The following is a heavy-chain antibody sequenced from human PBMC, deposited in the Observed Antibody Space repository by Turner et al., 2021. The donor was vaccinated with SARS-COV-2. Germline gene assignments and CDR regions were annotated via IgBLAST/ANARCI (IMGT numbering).Heavy chain of an antibody. J-gene: IGHJ4*02. V-gene: IGHV3-7*01. CDR1: GFTFSSYW. CDR2: INQDGSEK. CDR3: ARDRSTYYDFWSGYWHLDY. D-gene: IGHD3-3*01. Sequence: EVQLVESGGGLVQPGGSLRLSCAASGFTFSSYWMSWVRQAPGKGLEWVANINQDGSEKYYVDSVKGRFTISRDNAKNSLYLQMNSLRAEDTAVYYCARDRSTYYDFWSGYWHLDYWGQGTLVTVSS.